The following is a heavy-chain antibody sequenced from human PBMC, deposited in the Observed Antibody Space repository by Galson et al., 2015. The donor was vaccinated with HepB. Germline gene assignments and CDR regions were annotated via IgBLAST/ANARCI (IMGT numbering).Heavy chain of an antibody. V-gene: IGHV3-7*03. Sequence: SLRLSCAASGSTFSSYWMSWVRQAPGKGLEWVANIKQDESEKYYVDSVKGRFTISRDNAKNSLYLQMNSLRAEDTAVYYCARSGYGGYDLDYWGQATLVTVSS. CDR1: GSTFSSYW. CDR3: ARSGYGGYDLDY. J-gene: IGHJ4*02. CDR2: IKQDESEK. D-gene: IGHD5-12*01.